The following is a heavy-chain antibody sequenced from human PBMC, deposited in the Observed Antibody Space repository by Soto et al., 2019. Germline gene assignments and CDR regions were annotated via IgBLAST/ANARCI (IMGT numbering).Heavy chain of an antibody. D-gene: IGHD2-15*01. V-gene: IGHV1-3*01. CDR3: ARLGCSGGSCYSSIALMDV. CDR1: GYIFSTYS. J-gene: IGHJ6*04. Sequence: QVQLVQSGAEVKKPGASVRLSCKASGYIFSTYSMHWVRQAPGQGLEWVGWINAGNDQTKYSQKCQGRVTISRDTSASTAYMEMSSLKSEDTAVYYCARLGCSGGSCYSSIALMDVWGKGTTVTVSP. CDR2: INAGNDQT.